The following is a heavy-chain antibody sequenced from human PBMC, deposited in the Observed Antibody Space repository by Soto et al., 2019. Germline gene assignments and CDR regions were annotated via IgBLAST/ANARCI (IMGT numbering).Heavy chain of an antibody. D-gene: IGHD1-1*01. CDR3: ARNKDRLQLGGNYYYILDV. Sequence: QVQLVQSGAEVKKPGSSVKVSCKASGGTFSTSAISWVRQAPGQGLEWVGGIMPVFPTPDYAQNFQGRVTITADESTTTAYLELTSLRADDTAVYYCARNKDRLQLGGNYYYILDVWGQGTAITVSS. CDR2: IMPVFPTP. CDR1: GGTFSTSA. J-gene: IGHJ6*02. V-gene: IGHV1-69*12.